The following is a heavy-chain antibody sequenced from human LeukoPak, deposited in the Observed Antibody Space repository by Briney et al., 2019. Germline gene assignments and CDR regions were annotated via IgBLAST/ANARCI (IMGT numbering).Heavy chain of an antibody. J-gene: IGHJ6*03. Sequence: SETLSLTCTVSGGSISSYYWSWIRQPPGKGLEGIGYIYYSGSTNYNPSLKSRVTISVDTSKNQFSLKLSSVTAADTAVYYCARGRSSMVRGYYYYYMDVWGKGTTVTISS. CDR2: IYYSGST. V-gene: IGHV4-59*01. D-gene: IGHD3-10*01. CDR3: ARGRSSMVRGYYYYYMDV. CDR1: GGSISSYY.